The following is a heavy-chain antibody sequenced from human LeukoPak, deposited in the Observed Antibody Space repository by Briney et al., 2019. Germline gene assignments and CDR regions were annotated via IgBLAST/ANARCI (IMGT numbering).Heavy chain of an antibody. D-gene: IGHD4-17*01. CDR1: GFTVSSNY. CDR2: IYSGGST. V-gene: IGHV3-53*01. CDR3: AKDHDYGDLYYFDY. J-gene: IGHJ4*02. Sequence: PGGSLRLSCAASGFTVSSNYMSWVRQAPGKGLEWVSVIYSGGSTYYADSVKGRFTISRDNSRNTLYLQMNSLRAEDTAVYYCAKDHDYGDLYYFDYWGQGTLVTVSS.